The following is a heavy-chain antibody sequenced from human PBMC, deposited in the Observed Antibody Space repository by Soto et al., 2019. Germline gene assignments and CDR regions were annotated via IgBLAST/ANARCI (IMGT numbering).Heavy chain of an antibody. J-gene: IGHJ4*02. CDR2: ISGSGGST. V-gene: IGHV3-23*01. CDR3: AKHIVVVPVEFDY. D-gene: IGHD2-2*01. CDR1: GFTFSSYA. Sequence: EVQRLESGGGLVQPGGSLRLSCAASGFTFSSYAMSWVRQAPGKGLEWVSAISGSGGSTYYADSVKGRFTISRDNSKNTLYLQMNSLRAEDTAVYYCAKHIVVVPVEFDYWGQGTLVTVSS.